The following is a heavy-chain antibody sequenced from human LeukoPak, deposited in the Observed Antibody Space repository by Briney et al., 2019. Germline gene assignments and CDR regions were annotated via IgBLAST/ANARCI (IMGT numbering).Heavy chain of an antibody. CDR1: GYTFTGYY. CDR3: ASTSRALRYSYDPLPLDY. Sequence: GASVKVSCKASGYTFTGYYMHWVRQAPGQGLEWMGWINPNSGGTNYAQKFQGRVTITADKSTSTAYMELSSLRSEDTAVYYCASTSRALRYSYDPLPLDYWGQGTLVTVSS. CDR2: INPNSGGT. D-gene: IGHD5-18*01. V-gene: IGHV1-2*02. J-gene: IGHJ4*02.